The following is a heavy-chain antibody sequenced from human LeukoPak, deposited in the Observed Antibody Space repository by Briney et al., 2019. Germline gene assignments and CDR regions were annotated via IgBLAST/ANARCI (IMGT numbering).Heavy chain of an antibody. V-gene: IGHV4-30-4*08. CDR1: GGSISSGDYY. Sequence: SQTLSLTCTVSGGSISSGDYYWSWIRQPPGKGLEWIGEINHSGSTNYNPSLKSRFTISVDTSKKQFYLKLSSVTAADTAVYYCARGRKWLPRGAFDIWGQGTMVTVSS. J-gene: IGHJ3*02. CDR3: ARGRKWLPRGAFDI. D-gene: IGHD6-19*01. CDR2: INHSGST.